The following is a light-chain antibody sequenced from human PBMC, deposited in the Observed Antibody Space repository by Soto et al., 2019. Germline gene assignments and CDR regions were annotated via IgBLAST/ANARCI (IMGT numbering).Light chain of an antibody. CDR2: AAS. CDR3: QQLNTYPVT. J-gene: IGKJ4*01. V-gene: IGKV1-9*01. Sequence: DLQMTQSPSTLPAFVGDSVTITCRVSQGISRYLAWYQQKPGRAPQLLISAASTLQSGVPSRFSGSGSGTHFTLVISSLQPEDFATYYCQQLNTYPVTFGGGTKVDIK. CDR1: QGISRY.